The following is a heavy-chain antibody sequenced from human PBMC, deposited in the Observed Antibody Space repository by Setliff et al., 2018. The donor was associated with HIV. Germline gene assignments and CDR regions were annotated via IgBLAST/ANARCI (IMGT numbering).Heavy chain of an antibody. J-gene: IGHJ4*02. CDR1: GYTFNDNY. CDR3: ARDDPIRKEVASGLDY. Sequence: ASVKVSCKASGYTFNDNYIHWVRQAPGQGLEWMGRINPNSGDTNYTQSFQGRVTMTRDRSINTAYLELSSLKSDDTAVYYCARDDPIRKEVASGLDYWGQGTLVTVSS. D-gene: IGHD3-10*01. CDR2: INPNSGDT. V-gene: IGHV1-2*06.